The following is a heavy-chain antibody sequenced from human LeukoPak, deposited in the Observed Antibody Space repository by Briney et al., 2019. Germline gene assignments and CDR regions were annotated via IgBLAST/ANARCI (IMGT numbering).Heavy chain of an antibody. D-gene: IGHD3-10*01. V-gene: IGHV3-74*01. CDR1: GFTFSNYW. CDR3: ARDRVGSFDY. J-gene: IGHJ4*02. Sequence: GGSLRLSCAASGFTFSNYWMHWVRQAPGKGLVWVSRITSDGSDTTYPDSVKGRFTISRDNANNTLYLQMNSLRAEDTAVYYCARDRVGSFDYWGQGTLVTVSS. CDR2: ITSDGSDT.